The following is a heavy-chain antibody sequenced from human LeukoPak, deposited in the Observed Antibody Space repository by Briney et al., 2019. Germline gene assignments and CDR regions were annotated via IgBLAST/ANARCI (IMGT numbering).Heavy chain of an antibody. Sequence: SETLSLTCTVSGDSISTSSYYWGWIRQPPGKGLEWIGTIYYSGSTYYNPSLTSRVTISVDTSKNQFSLKLSSVTAADTAVYYCAELGITMIGGVWGKGTTVTISS. V-gene: IGHV4-39*01. J-gene: IGHJ6*04. D-gene: IGHD3-10*02. CDR2: IYYSGST. CDR1: GDSISTSSYY. CDR3: AELGITMIGGV.